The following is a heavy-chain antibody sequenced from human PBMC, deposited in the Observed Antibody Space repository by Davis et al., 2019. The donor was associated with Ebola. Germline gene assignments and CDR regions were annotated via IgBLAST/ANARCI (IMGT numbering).Heavy chain of an antibody. Sequence: GESLKISCAASGFTFSNAWMSWVRQAPGKGLEWVGRIKGKTDGGTTDYAAPVRGRFTISRDDSKNMLYLQTNSLKTEDTAIYYCTADVIPATTRGVYYYYYYMDVWGEGTTVAVSS. D-gene: IGHD2-2*01. CDR2: IKGKTDGGTT. CDR1: GFTFSNAW. V-gene: IGHV3-15*01. J-gene: IGHJ6*03. CDR3: TADVIPATTRGVYYYYYYMDV.